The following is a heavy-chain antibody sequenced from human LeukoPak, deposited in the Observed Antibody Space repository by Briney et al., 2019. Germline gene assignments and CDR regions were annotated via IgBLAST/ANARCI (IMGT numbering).Heavy chain of an antibody. CDR3: ARRPPNYYGSGNVDY. Sequence: SETLSLTCTVAGGSISSGSYYWGWIRQPPGKGLEWIGSIYYSGSTYYNPSLKSRVTISVDTSKNQFSLKLSSVTAADTAVYYCARRPPNYYGSGNVDYWGQGTLVTVSS. V-gene: IGHV4-39*01. CDR2: IYYSGST. J-gene: IGHJ4*02. CDR1: GGSISSGSYY. D-gene: IGHD3-10*01.